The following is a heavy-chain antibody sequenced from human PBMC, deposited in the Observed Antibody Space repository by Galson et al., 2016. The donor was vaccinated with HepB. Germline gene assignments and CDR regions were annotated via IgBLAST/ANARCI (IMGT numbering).Heavy chain of an antibody. CDR1: GFTFSLFA. Sequence: SLRLSCAASGFTFSLFAIHWVRQAPGKGLEWVGMISYDGSNKYYADSVTGRFTISRENPKNTLYLPMDSQRIEDTAIYSCSRARDRYGSVGPLDYWGQGNLVTVSS. J-gene: IGHJ4*02. CDR3: SRARDRYGSVGPLDY. V-gene: IGHV3-30-3*01. D-gene: IGHD3-10*01. CDR2: ISYDGSNK.